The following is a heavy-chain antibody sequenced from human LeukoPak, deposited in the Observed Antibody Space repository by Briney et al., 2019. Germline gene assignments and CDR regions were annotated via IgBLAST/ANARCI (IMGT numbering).Heavy chain of an antibody. J-gene: IGHJ6*03. CDR3: ARGAVLRFLEDYYMDV. CDR2: IYYSGST. Sequence: SETLSLTCTVSGDSITTGNYYWSWVRQPAGKGLEWIGYIYYSGSTNYNPSLKSRVTISVDTSKNQFSLKLSSVTAADTAVYYCARGAVLRFLEDYYMDVWGKGTTVTVSS. D-gene: IGHD3-3*01. V-gene: IGHV4-61*10. CDR1: GDSITTGNYY.